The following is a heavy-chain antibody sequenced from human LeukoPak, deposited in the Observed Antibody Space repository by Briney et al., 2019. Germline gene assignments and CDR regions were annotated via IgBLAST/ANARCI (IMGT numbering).Heavy chain of an antibody. CDR1: GGSISSYY. CDR3: AREKAGTTPYFDY. D-gene: IGHD1-1*01. V-gene: IGHV4-59*01. Sequence: PSETLSLTCTVSGGSISSYYWSWTRQPPGKGLEWIGYVYYIGSTNYNPSLKSRVTISVDTSKNQFSLKLSSVTAADTAVHYCAREKAGTTPYFDYWGQGTLVTVSS. J-gene: IGHJ4*02. CDR2: VYYIGST.